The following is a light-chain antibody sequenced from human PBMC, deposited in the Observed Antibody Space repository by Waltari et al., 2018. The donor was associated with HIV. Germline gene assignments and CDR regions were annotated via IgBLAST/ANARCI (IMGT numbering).Light chain of an antibody. J-gene: IGLJ2*01. CDR3: SSFAGTHKL. Sequence: QSALTPSPSASGSPGQSVNISCSGANSAVRAYNFVSWYQQHSDRPPKLIIFEVTKRPSGVPDRFSGSKSGNTASLFVSGLQPEDEATYFCSSFAGTHKLFGGGTKLTVL. CDR1: NSAVRAYNF. CDR2: EVT. V-gene: IGLV2-8*01.